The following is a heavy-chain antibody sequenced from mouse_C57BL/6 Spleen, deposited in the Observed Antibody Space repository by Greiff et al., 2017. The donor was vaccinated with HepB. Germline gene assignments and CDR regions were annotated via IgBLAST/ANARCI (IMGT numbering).Heavy chain of an antibody. CDR3: AKGYGSSYRDWYFDV. J-gene: IGHJ1*03. CDR2: FHPYNDDT. D-gene: IGHD1-1*01. V-gene: IGHV1-47*01. CDR1: GYTFTTYP. Sequence: QVQLQQSGAELVKPGASVKMSCKASGYTFTTYPIEWMKQNHGKSLEWIGNFHPYNDDTKYNEKFKGKATLTVEKSSSAVYLELSRLKSDDSAVYYCAKGYGSSYRDWYFDVWGTGTTVTVSS.